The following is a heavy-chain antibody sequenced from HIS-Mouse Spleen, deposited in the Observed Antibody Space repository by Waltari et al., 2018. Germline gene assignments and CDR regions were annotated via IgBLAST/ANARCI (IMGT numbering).Heavy chain of an antibody. CDR3: AREIPYSSSWYDWYFDL. CDR1: GGSISSSSYY. J-gene: IGHJ2*01. V-gene: IGHV4-39*07. D-gene: IGHD6-13*01. CDR2: IHYSGST. Sequence: QLQLQESGPGLVKPSETLSLTCTVSGGSISSSSYYWVWIRQPPGKGLGWSGSIHYSGSTYYNPSLKSRVTISVDTSKNQFSLKLSAVTAADTAVYYCAREIPYSSSWYDWYFDLWGRGTLVTVSS.